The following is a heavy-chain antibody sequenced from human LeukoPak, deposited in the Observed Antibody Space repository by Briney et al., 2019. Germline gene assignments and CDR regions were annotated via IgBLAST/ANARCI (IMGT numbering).Heavy chain of an antibody. D-gene: IGHD2-15*01. CDR2: IYYTGKT. CDR3: AREVVVAANWFDP. CDR1: GDSVSNGNYY. J-gene: IGHJ5*02. V-gene: IGHV4-61*01. Sequence: SETLSLTCTVSGDSVSNGNYYWSWLRQPPGKALEWIGYIYYTGKTYYNPSLEGRVTISVDTSKNQFSLKLSSVTAADTAVYYCAREVVVAANWFDPWGQGTLVTVSS.